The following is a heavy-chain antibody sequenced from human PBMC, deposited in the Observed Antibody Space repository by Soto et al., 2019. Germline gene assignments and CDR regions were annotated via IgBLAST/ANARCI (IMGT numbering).Heavy chain of an antibody. D-gene: IGHD6-13*01. CDR2: ISGSGGYT. CDR1: GSTFSNFA. Sequence: EVQLLESGGGLVQPGGSLRLSCAASGSTFSNFAMTWVRLAPGEGLEWVSSISGSGGYTYYADSVKGRFTISRDDSKNTLYLQMNSLRAEDTAVYYCAQPVGTWSSSLFYYYGLGVWGQGTTVTVSS. CDR3: AQPVGTWSSSLFYYYGLGV. J-gene: IGHJ6*02. V-gene: IGHV3-23*01.